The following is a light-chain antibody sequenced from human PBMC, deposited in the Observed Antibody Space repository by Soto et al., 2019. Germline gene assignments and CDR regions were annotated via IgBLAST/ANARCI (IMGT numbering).Light chain of an antibody. CDR1: SSDVGGFNY. V-gene: IGLV2-14*01. J-gene: IGLJ3*02. Sequence: QSALTQPASVSGSPGQSITISCTGTSSDVGGFNYVSWFQQHPGKAPKLIIYEVSNRPSGISDRFSGSKSGNTASLTISGLQAEDEADYYCASYGITNDIEVLFGGGTKVAVL. CDR2: EVS. CDR3: ASYGITNDIEVL.